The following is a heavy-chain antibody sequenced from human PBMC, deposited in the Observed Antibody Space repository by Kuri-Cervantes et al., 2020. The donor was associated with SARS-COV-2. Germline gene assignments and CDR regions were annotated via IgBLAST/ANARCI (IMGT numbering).Heavy chain of an antibody. D-gene: IGHD3-3*01. Sequence: LSLTCAASGFTFSSYAMHWVRQAPGKGLEWVAVISYDGSNKYYADSVKGRFTISRDNSKNTLYLQMNSLRAEDTAVYHCARDYKVGYTIFGVVISGGAFDIWGQGTMVTVSS. CDR3: ARDYKVGYTIFGVVISGGAFDI. CDR1: GFTFSSYA. V-gene: IGHV3-30-3*01. CDR2: ISYDGSNK. J-gene: IGHJ3*02.